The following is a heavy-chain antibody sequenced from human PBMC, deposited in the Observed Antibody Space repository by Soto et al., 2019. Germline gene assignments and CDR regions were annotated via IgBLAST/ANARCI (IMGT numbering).Heavy chain of an antibody. CDR1: GDSVSSTSTA. CDR2: TYYRSNWYS. Sequence: SQTLSLTCAISGDSVSSTSTAWSWIRQSPSRGLEWLGRTYYRSNWYSDYAVSVKSRITINPDTSKNQFSLQLNSVTPEDTAVYYCARGSYYSGWVWGQGNLVTVSS. V-gene: IGHV6-1*01. J-gene: IGHJ4*02. D-gene: IGHD6-19*01. CDR3: ARGSYYSGWV.